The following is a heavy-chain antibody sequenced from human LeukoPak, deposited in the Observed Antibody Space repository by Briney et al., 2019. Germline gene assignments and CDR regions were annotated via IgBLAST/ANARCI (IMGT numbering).Heavy chain of an antibody. J-gene: IGHJ3*02. CDR1: GFTFSSYS. CDR2: ISSSSSYI. V-gene: IGHV3-21*01. Sequence: GGSLRLSCTASGFTFSSYSMNWVRQAPGKGLEWVSSISSSSSYIYYADSVKGRFTISRDNAKNSLYLQMNSLRAEDTAVYYCARDSSYFAFDIWGQGTMVTVSS. D-gene: IGHD5-12*01. CDR3: ARDSSYFAFDI.